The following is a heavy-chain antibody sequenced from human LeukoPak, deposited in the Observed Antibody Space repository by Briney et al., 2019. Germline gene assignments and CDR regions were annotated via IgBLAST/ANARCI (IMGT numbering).Heavy chain of an antibody. J-gene: IGHJ4*02. V-gene: IGHV3-33*01. D-gene: IGHD3-16*01. CDR1: GFSFSNYA. CDR3: ARDGSALRAYRFGQQDY. CDR2: IWYDGSNK. Sequence: PGGSLRLSCAASGFSFSNYAMHWVRQAPGRGLEWVSLIWYDGSNKYYADSVMGRFTISRDNSKNTLYLQMNSLRAEDTAVYYCARDGSALRAYRFGQQDYWGQGTLVTVSS.